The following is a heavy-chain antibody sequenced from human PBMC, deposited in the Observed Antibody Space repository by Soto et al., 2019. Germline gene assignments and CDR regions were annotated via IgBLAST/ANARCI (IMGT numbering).Heavy chain of an antibody. V-gene: IGHV3-13*01. J-gene: IGHJ6*02. CDR2: IGTAGDT. Sequence: GGSLRLSCAASGFTFSSYDMHWVRQATGKGLEWVSAIGTAGDTYYPGSVKGRFTISRENAKNSLYLQMNSLRAEDTAVYYCARAALFYYYYGMDVWGQGTTVTVSS. CDR1: GFTFSSYD. CDR3: ARAALFYYYYGMDV.